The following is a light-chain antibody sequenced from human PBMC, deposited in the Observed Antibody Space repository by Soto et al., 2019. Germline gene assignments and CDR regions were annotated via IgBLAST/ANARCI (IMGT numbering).Light chain of an antibody. Sequence: EAVLTQAPVTLSLSPWARATLSCRASQIVRGLLAWYQQKPGQAPRLLIYDAYNRATGIPPRFSGSGSGTDFTLTISSLEPEDSAVYYCQQRHMWPITFGQGTRLEIK. CDR1: QIVRGL. CDR2: DAY. CDR3: QQRHMWPIT. V-gene: IGKV3-11*01. J-gene: IGKJ5*01.